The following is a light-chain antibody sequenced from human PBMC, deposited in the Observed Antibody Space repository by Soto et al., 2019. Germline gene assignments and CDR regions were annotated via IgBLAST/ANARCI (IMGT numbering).Light chain of an antibody. CDR2: EVS. V-gene: IGLV2-8*01. CDR1: SSDVGGYKY. Sequence: QSVLTQPPSASGSPGQSVTISCTGTSSDVGGYKYVSWYQQHPGKAPKLILYEVSKRPSGVPDRFSGSTSVNSASLTISGLQADDEADYYCCLYIGATTYVFGTGTKVTVL. CDR3: CLYIGATTYV. J-gene: IGLJ1*01.